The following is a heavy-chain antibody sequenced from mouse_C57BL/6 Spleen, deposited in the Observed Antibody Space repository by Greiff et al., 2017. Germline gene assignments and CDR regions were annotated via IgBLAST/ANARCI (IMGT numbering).Heavy chain of an antibody. D-gene: IGHD1-1*01. CDR3: ARLDGSNLDY. J-gene: IGHJ2*01. V-gene: IGHV1-64*01. CDR2: IHPNSGST. CDR1: GYTFTSYW. Sequence: QVQLQQPGAELVKPGASVKLSCKASGYTFTSYWMHWVKQRPGQGLEWIGMIHPNSGSTKYNEKFKSKATLTVDKSSSTAYMQLSSLTSEYSAVYYCARLDGSNLDYWGQGTTLTVSS.